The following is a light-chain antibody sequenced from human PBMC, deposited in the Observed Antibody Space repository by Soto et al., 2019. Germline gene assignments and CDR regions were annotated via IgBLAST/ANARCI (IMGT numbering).Light chain of an antibody. J-gene: IGLJ2*01. CDR1: ALPKQN. CDR2: EGT. V-gene: IGLV3-25*03. CDR3: QSADTSGPWV. Sequence: SYELTQPPSVSVSPGQTARITCSGDALPKQNAFWYQQKPGQAPVVVIYEGTKRPSGIPERFSGSSSGTTVTLTISGAQAEDEADYYCQSADTSGPWVFGGGTKVTVL.